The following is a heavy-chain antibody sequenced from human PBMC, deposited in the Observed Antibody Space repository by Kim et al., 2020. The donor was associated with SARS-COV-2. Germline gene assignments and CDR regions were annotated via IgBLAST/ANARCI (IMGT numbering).Heavy chain of an antibody. D-gene: IGHD6-19*01. CDR1: GGSINNYY. Sequence: SETLSLTCTVSGGSINNYYWSWIRQPPGMGLEWIGYIYYSGSTNYNPSLKSRVTISVDTSKNQFSLKLSSVTAADTAVYYCARDFGWGNYYYGMDVWGQGTTVTVSS. V-gene: IGHV4-59*01. J-gene: IGHJ6*02. CDR2: IYYSGST. CDR3: ARDFGWGNYYYGMDV.